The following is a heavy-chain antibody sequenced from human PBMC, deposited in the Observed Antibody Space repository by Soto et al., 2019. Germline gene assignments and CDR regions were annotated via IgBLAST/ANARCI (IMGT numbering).Heavy chain of an antibody. Sequence: VQLVESGGGLVQPGRSLRLSCAASGFTFDDYAMHWVRQAPGKGLEWVSGISWNSGSIGYADSVKGRFTISRDNAKNSLYLQMNSLRAEDTALEYSAKDKDSSSWYRESWGQGTLLTFSS. CDR1: GFTFDDYA. D-gene: IGHD6-13*01. CDR3: AKDKDSSSWYRES. J-gene: IGHJ5*02. V-gene: IGHV3-9*01. CDR2: ISWNSGSI.